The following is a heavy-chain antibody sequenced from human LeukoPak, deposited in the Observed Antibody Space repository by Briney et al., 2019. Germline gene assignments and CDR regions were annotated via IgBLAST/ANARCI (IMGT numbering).Heavy chain of an antibody. D-gene: IGHD6-13*01. CDR1: GFTFSSYE. V-gene: IGHV3-48*03. Sequence: GGSLRLSCAASGFTFSSYEMNWVRQAPGKGLEWVSYISSSGSTIYYADSVKGRFTISRDNAKNSLYLQMNSLRAEDTAVYYCARGDTSSSWPYGDYWGQGTLVTVSS. J-gene: IGHJ4*02. CDR2: ISSSGSTI. CDR3: ARGDTSSSWPYGDY.